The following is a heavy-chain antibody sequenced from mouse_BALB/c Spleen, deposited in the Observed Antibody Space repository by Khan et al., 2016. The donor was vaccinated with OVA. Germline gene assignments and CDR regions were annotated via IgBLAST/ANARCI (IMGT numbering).Heavy chain of an antibody. CDR1: GFSLTGYG. CDR2: IWGDGST. D-gene: IGHD2-10*01. V-gene: IGHV2-6-7*01. Sequence: QVQLKESGPGLVAPSQSLSITCTVSGFSLTGYGVNWVRQPPGKGLEWLGMIWGDGSTDYNSALKSRLNLSKDNSKSKVFLKMKSLQTDDTARYYCARAYYGNYREAMDYWGQGTSVTVSS. J-gene: IGHJ4*01. CDR3: ARAYYGNYREAMDY.